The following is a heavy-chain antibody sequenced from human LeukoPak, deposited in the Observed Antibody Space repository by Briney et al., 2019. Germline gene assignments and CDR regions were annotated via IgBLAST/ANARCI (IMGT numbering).Heavy chain of an antibody. D-gene: IGHD6-19*01. Sequence: SVTVSFTASGGSFSTYAINWVRQAPGQGLEWMGRIVPIFGIPNYAQKFQGRVTIIADKSTSTAYMELSSLRSEDTAVYYCARDSVPVKKAVADRLSHFDYWGQGTLVTVSS. J-gene: IGHJ4*02. V-gene: IGHV1-69*04. CDR3: ARDSVPVKKAVADRLSHFDY. CDR1: GGSFSTYA. CDR2: IVPIFGIP.